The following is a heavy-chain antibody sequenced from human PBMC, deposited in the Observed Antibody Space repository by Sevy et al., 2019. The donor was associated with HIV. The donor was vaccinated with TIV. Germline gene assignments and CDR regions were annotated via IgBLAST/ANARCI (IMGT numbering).Heavy chain of an antibody. D-gene: IGHD7-27*01. CDR2: MYYNGRT. CDR3: VRAGGKSDWGMDV. Sequence: SETLSLTCTVSGGSISSYYWSWIRQPPGKGLEAIGYMYYNGRTYYNPSLSSRVIISVDNSQNQVSLQLSSVTAAATGGYYCVRAGGKSDWGMDVWGQGITVTVSS. J-gene: IGHJ6*02. CDR1: GGSISSYY. V-gene: IGHV4-59*12.